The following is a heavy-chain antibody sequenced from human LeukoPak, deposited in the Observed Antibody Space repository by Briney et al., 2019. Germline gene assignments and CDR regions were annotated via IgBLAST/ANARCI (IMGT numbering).Heavy chain of an antibody. V-gene: IGHV3-23*01. CDR2: ISGRGGDT. Sequence: PGGSLRLSCAASGLTFTKYAMSWVRQAPGKGLEWVSGISGRGGDTYYADFVKGRVTISRDNSKNTLYLQMNSLRAEDTAVYYCAKGPGSATVTNYFDFWGQGTLVTVSS. J-gene: IGHJ4*02. CDR1: GLTFTKYA. D-gene: IGHD4-17*01. CDR3: AKGPGSATVTNYFDF.